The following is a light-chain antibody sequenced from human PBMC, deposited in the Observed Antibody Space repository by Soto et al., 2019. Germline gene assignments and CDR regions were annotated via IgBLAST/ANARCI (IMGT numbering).Light chain of an antibody. CDR1: ESVTRNY. CDR2: GAS. Sequence: ETVLTQSPGTLSLSPGEGATLSCRASESVTRNYLAWYQQKPGQAPRFLIYGASSRATGIPDRFSGSGSGTDFTLTISRLEHEDFAVYFCQQYGNAPQTFGQGTRVEVK. V-gene: IGKV3-20*01. CDR3: QQYGNAPQT. J-gene: IGKJ1*01.